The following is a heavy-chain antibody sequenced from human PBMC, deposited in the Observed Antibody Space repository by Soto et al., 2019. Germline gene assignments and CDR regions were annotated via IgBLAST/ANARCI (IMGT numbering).Heavy chain of an antibody. Sequence: SETLSLTCAVSGGSISSCGYSWSWIRQPPVKGLEWIGYIYHSGSTYYNPSLKSRVTISVDRSKNQFSLKLSSVTAADTAVYYCARVSFMITFGGVIEYNWFDPWGQGTLVTVSS. J-gene: IGHJ5*02. D-gene: IGHD3-16*02. CDR2: IYHSGST. V-gene: IGHV4-30-2*01. CDR1: GGSISSCGYS. CDR3: ARVSFMITFGGVIEYNWFDP.